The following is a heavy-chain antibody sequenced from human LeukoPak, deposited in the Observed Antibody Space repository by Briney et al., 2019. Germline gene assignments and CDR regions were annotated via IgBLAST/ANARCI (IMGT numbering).Heavy chain of an antibody. V-gene: IGHV4-34*01. CDR2: INHSGST. D-gene: IGHD2-2*01. Sequence: PSETLSLTCAVYGVSFSGYYWSWIRQPPGKGLEWIGEINHSGSTNYNPSLKSRVTISVDTSKNQFSLKLSSVTAADTAVYYCARGRVVPATFDYWGQGTLVTVSS. CDR3: ARGRVVPATFDY. J-gene: IGHJ4*02. CDR1: GVSFSGYY.